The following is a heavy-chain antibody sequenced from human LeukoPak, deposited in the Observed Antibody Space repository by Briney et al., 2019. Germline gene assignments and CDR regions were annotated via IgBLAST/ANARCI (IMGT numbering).Heavy chain of an antibody. CDR3: ARGTRYSSSFDFDY. D-gene: IGHD6-6*01. Sequence: PSETLSLTCTVSGGSISIGGYYWSWIRQHPGKGLEWIGYIYYSGSTYYNPSLKSRVTISVDTSKNQFSLKLSSVTAADTAVYYCARGTRYSSSFDFDYWGQGTLVTVSS. CDR1: GGSISIGGYY. V-gene: IGHV4-30-4*08. J-gene: IGHJ4*02. CDR2: IYYSGST.